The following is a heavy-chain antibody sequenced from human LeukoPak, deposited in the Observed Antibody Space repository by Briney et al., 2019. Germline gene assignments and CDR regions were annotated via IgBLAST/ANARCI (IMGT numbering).Heavy chain of an antibody. CDR2: IIPILGIA. D-gene: IGHD6-13*01. V-gene: IGHV1-69*04. Sequence: SVKVSCKASGGTFSSYAISWVRQAPGQGLEWMGRIIPILGIANYAQKFQGRVTITADKSTSTAYMELSSLRSEDTAVYYYARDAPYSSSWTGGFDPWGQGTLVTVSS. CDR3: ARDAPYSSSWTGGFDP. CDR1: GGTFSSYA. J-gene: IGHJ5*02.